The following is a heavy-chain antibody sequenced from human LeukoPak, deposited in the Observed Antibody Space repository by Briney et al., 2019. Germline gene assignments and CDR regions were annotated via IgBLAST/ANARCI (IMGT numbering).Heavy chain of an antibody. CDR1: GFTVSNYE. J-gene: IGHJ5*02. Sequence: GGSLRLSCAASGFTVSNYEMNWVRQAPGKGLEWVSFIASDHTTYYADSVKGRYTLSRDNAKNSLYLQMNSLRAEDTAVYYCAKDTNWNYDWFDPWGQGTLVTVSS. D-gene: IGHD1-7*01. CDR3: AKDTNWNYDWFDP. CDR2: IASDHTT. V-gene: IGHV3-48*03.